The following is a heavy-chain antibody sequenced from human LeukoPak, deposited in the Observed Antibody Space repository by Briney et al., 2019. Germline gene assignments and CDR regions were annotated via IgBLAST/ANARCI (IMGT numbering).Heavy chain of an antibody. Sequence: GGSLRLYCVTSGFTFYTHPMNWVRQAPGKGLEGVSYISINGSTMYYADSVRGRFTISRDNSKNTLYLQMTSLRAEDTAVYYCAKDRVTAAGYYFDYWGQGTLVTVSS. CDR3: AKDRVTAAGYYFDY. J-gene: IGHJ4*02. D-gene: IGHD6-13*01. V-gene: IGHV3-48*01. CDR2: ISINGSTM. CDR1: GFTFYTHP.